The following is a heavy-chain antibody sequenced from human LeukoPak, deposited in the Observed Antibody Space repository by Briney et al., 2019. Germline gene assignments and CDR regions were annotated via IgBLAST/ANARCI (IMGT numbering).Heavy chain of an antibody. Sequence: GGSLRLSCAASGFTLSTNWMHWVRQVPGKGLVWVSRFKNDGSSASYADSVKGRFTISRDNAKNTLYLQMNSLRAEDTAVYYCARVIGFWGQGILVTVSP. CDR1: GFTLSTNW. CDR3: ARVIGF. CDR2: FKNDGSSA. J-gene: IGHJ4*02. V-gene: IGHV3-74*01.